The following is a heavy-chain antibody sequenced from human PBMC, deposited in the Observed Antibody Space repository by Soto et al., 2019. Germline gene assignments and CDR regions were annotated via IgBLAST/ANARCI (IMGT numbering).Heavy chain of an antibody. CDR3: AHAPFEELNYNWFDP. D-gene: IGHD1-7*01. CDR2: IYWDDDK. Sequence: QITLKESGPTLVKPTQTLTLTCTFSGFSLSTSGVGVGWIRQPPGKALEWLALIYWDDDKPYSPSLKSRLTITKYTPKNQVVLTRTNMDPVDTATYYCAHAPFEELNYNWFDPWGQGTLVTVSS. CDR1: GFSLSTSGVG. V-gene: IGHV2-5*02. J-gene: IGHJ5*02.